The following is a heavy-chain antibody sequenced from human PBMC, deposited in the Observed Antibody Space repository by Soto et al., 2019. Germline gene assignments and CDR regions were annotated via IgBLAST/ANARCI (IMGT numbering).Heavy chain of an antibody. Sequence: ASVKVSCKASGYTFTSYGISWVRQAPGQGLEWMGWINAGNGNTKYSQKFQGRVTITRDTPASTANMELSSLRSEDTAVYYCARGPGGPDGPGDYWGQGTLVTVSS. V-gene: IGHV1-3*01. CDR3: ARGPGGPDGPGDY. CDR1: GYTFTSYG. CDR2: INAGNGNT. J-gene: IGHJ4*02. D-gene: IGHD2-15*01.